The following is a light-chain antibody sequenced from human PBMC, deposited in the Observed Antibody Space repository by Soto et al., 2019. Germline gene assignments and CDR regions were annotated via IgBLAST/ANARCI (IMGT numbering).Light chain of an antibody. J-gene: IGLJ2*01. CDR2: SNY. CDR1: SSNIESNT. V-gene: IGLV1-44*01. CDR3: AAWDDILSGYV. Sequence: QSVLTQPPSASGTPGQRVTISCSGSSSNIESNTVTWYQQLPGTAPKLVIYSNYDRPSGVPDRFSGSTSGTSASLVIRGLQSEDEADYYCAAWDDILSGYVFGDGTQLTVL.